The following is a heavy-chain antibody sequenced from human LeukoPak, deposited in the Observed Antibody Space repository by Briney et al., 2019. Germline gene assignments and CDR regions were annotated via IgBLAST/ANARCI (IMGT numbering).Heavy chain of an antibody. CDR1: GYTFTSYA. Sequence: GASVKVSCKASGYTFTSYAISWVRQAPGQGLEWMGWISAYNGNTHYAQKVQDRVTMTTDTSTSTAYMDLTTLRSDDTAVYYCAREWNKYGSGSYFKLWGQGTLVTVSS. D-gene: IGHD3-10*01. J-gene: IGHJ4*02. V-gene: IGHV1-18*01. CDR3: AREWNKYGSGSYFKL. CDR2: ISAYNGNT.